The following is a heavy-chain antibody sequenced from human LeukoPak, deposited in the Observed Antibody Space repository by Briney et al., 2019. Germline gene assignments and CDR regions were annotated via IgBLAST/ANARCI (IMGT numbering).Heavy chain of an antibody. CDR1: GFIFYNYG. V-gene: IGHV3-30*03. J-gene: IGHJ6*04. D-gene: IGHD3-10*01. Sequence: GGSLRLSCAASGFIFYNYGMHWVRQAPGKGLEWVAVISYDGSNKNYADSVKGRFTISRDSSKNTVHLQMNSLRAEDTAVYYCAREESVWFGELIYYYGMDVWGKGTTVTVSS. CDR3: AREESVWFGELIYYYGMDV. CDR2: ISYDGSNK.